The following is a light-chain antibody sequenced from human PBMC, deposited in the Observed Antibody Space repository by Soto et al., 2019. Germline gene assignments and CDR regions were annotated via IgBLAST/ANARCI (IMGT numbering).Light chain of an antibody. CDR1: SXNIASNT. CDR2: SND. V-gene: IGLV1-44*01. J-gene: IGLJ1*01. Sequence: QSVLTQPPSASGTPGQRVTVSCSGSSXNIASNTVNWYQQLPGTAPKLLIYSNDQRPSGVPDRFSASKSGTSASLAISGLQSEDEADYYCASWDDSLNGHVLGTGTKVTVL. CDR3: ASWDDSLNGHV.